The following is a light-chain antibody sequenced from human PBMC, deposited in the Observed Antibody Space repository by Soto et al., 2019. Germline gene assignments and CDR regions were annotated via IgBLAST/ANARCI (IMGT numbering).Light chain of an antibody. CDR1: QSVSSSY. V-gene: IGKV3D-7*01. J-gene: IGKJ1*01. CDR3: QQW. Sequence: EIVMTQSPATLSLSPGERATLSCRASQSVSSSYLSWYQQKPGQAPRLLIYGASTRATGIPARFSGSGSGTDFTLTISSLQPEDLAVYYCQQWFGQGTKLEIK. CDR2: GAS.